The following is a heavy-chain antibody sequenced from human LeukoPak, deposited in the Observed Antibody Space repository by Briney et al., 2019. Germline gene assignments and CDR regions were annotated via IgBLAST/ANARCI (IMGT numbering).Heavy chain of an antibody. D-gene: IGHD6-13*01. CDR1: GFLFNNYW. CDR3: AREAGYSSIRPDY. V-gene: IGHV3-7*01. J-gene: IGHJ4*02. CDR2: IDERGSGK. Sequence: PGGSLRLPCAASGFLFNNYWMSWVRQAPGKGLEWVGNIDERGSGKWYVDSVKGRFTMSRDNAKNSLYLQMNSLRAEDTAVYYCAREAGYSSIRPDYWGQGTLVTVSS.